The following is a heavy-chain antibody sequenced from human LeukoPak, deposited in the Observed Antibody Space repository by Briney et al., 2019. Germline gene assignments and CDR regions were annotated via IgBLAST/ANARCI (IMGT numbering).Heavy chain of an antibody. Sequence: GGSLRLSCAVSGFGFTNFWMSWVRQAPGRGLEWVANIHPEGNEKYHVESVKGRFTISRDNTKNLLFLQMNGLRVEDTAVYYCARGDAFSGDHGGQGTLVTVSS. J-gene: IGHJ4*02. CDR1: GFGFTNFW. CDR2: IHPEGNEK. CDR3: ARGDAFSGDH. V-gene: IGHV3-7*04.